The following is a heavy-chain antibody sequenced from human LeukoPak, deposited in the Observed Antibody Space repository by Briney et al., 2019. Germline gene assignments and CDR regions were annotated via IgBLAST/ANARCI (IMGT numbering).Heavy chain of an antibody. V-gene: IGHV1-46*03. D-gene: IGHD3-10*01. CDR1: GYTFTSYN. J-gene: IGHJ5*02. Sequence: ASVKLSCNASGYTFTSYNMHWLRQPPAPGNELKGITNPSGGSKSYALKFQGRVTMTRDTSTSTVYMELSSVRSEDTAVYYCARAFPGRGVNLGWFDPWGQGTLVTVSS. CDR3: ARAFPGRGVNLGWFDP. CDR2: TNPSGGSK.